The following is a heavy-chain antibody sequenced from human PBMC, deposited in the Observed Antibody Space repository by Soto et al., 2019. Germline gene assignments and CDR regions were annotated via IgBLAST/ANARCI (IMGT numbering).Heavy chain of an antibody. D-gene: IGHD2-21*02. CDR1: GFTFSSYS. CDR2: ITSGSNYT. CDR3: ARVRSNCYLDY. V-gene: IGHV3-21*01. Sequence: EVQLVESGGGLVKPGGSLRLSCAASGFTFSSYSMNWVRQAPGRGLEWVSSITSGSNYTYYADSVKGRFTVSRDNAKNSLYLQMNSLRAEDTAVYYCARVRSNCYLDYWGQGTLVTVSS. J-gene: IGHJ4*02.